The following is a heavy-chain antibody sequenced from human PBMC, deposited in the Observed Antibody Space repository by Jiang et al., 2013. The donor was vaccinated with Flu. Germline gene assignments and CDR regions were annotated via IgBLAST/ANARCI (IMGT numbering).Heavy chain of an antibody. CDR1: GGSISSYY. Sequence: GSGLVKPSETLSLTCTVSGGSISSYYWSWIRQPPGKGLEWIGYIYYSGSTNYNPSLKSRVTISVDTSKNQFSLKLSSVTAADTAVYYCARHPREYQLTWSLNWFDPWGQGTLVTVSS. CDR2: IYYSGST. J-gene: IGHJ5*02. CDR3: ARHPREYQLTWSLNWFDP. D-gene: IGHD2-2*01. V-gene: IGHV4-59*08.